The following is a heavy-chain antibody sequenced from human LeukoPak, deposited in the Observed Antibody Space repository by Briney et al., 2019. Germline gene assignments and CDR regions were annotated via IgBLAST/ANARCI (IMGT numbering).Heavy chain of an antibody. V-gene: IGHV1-2*06. CDR3: ARHILAVAGDY. J-gene: IGHJ4*02. Sequence: GASVKVSCKASGYTFTGYYMHWVRQAPGQGLEWMGRINPNSGGTNYAQKFQGRVTMTRDTSSGTAYMELSRLRSDDTAVYYCARHILAVAGDYWGQGTLVTVSS. CDR1: GYTFTGYY. CDR2: INPNSGGT. D-gene: IGHD6-19*01.